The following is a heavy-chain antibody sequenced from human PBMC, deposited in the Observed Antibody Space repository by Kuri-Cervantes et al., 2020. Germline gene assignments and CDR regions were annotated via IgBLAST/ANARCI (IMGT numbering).Heavy chain of an antibody. CDR3: ASMVRGVIIMEYYFDY. Sequence: GESLKISCAASGFTFSSYSMNWVRQAPGKGLEWVSSISSSSSYIYYADSVKGPFTISRDNSKNTLYLQMNSLRAEDTAVYYCASMVRGVIIMEYYFDYWGQGTLVTVSS. D-gene: IGHD3-10*01. CDR2: ISSSSSYI. V-gene: IGHV3-21*04. CDR1: GFTFSSYS. J-gene: IGHJ4*02.